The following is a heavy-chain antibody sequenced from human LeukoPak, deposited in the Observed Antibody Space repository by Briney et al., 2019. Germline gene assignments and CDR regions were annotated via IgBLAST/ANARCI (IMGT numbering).Heavy chain of an antibody. D-gene: IGHD1-26*01. V-gene: IGHV3-74*01. CDR1: GFAFSSNW. J-gene: IGHJ4*02. CDR2: INEDGSTT. Sequence: QTGGSLRLSCAASGFAFSSNWMHWVRQAPGKGLVWVSRINEDGSTTNYADSVKGRSTIFRDNAKNTLYLQMNSLRAEDTAVYYCVRDLGGRSGHWGQGTLVTVSS. CDR3: VRDLGGRSGH.